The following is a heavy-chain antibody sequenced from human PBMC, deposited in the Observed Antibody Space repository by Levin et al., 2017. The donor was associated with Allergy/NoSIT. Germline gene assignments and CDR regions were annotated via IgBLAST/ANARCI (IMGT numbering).Heavy chain of an antibody. Sequence: SQTLSLTCTVSGGSISSGGYYWSWIRQHPGKGLEWIGYIYYSGSTYYNPSLKSRVTISVDTSKNQFSLKLSSVTAADTAVYYCARSPLYSSGWFNWFDPWGQGTLVTVSS. V-gene: IGHV4-31*03. CDR3: ARSPLYSSGWFNWFDP. D-gene: IGHD6-19*01. J-gene: IGHJ5*02. CDR2: IYYSGST. CDR1: GGSISSGGYY.